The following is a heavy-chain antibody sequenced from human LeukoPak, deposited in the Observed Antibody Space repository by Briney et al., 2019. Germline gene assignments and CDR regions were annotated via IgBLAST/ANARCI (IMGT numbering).Heavy chain of an antibody. CDR3: AKSGKGYYRSYYYYMDV. D-gene: IGHD3-3*01. V-gene: IGHV3-53*01. CDR2: IYSGGST. Sequence: GGSLRLSCAASGFTVSSNYIRWVRQAPGKGLEWVSVIYSGGSTYYADSVKGRFTISRDNSKNTLYLQMNSVRAEDTAVYYCAKSGKGYYRSYYYYMDVWGKGATVTVSS. CDR1: GFTVSSNY. J-gene: IGHJ6*03.